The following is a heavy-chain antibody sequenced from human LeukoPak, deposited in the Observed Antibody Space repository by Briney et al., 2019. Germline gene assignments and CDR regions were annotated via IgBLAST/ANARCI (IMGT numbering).Heavy chain of an antibody. Sequence: SETLSLTCAVYSGSFSGYYWSWIRQPPGKGLEWIGEINHSGSNNYNPPLKSRVTISVDTSKNQFSLKLSSVTAADTAVYYCARTYDFWSGYYKSFDYWGQGTLVTVSS. J-gene: IGHJ4*02. V-gene: IGHV4-34*01. CDR1: SGSFSGYY. CDR2: INHSGSN. CDR3: ARTYDFWSGYYKSFDY. D-gene: IGHD3-3*01.